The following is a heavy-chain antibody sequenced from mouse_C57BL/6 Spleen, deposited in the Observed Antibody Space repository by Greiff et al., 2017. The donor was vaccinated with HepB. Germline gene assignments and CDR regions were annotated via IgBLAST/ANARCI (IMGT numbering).Heavy chain of an antibody. V-gene: IGHV3-6*01. CDR3: AGGYGNYYYAMDY. Sequence: ESGPGLVKPSQSLSLTCSVTGYSITSGYYWNWIRQFPGNKLEWMGYISYDGSNNYNPSLKNRISITRDTSKNQFFLKLNSVTTEDTATYYCAGGYGNYYYAMDYWGQGTSVTVSS. CDR2: ISYDGSN. D-gene: IGHD2-10*02. CDR1: GYSITSGYY. J-gene: IGHJ4*01.